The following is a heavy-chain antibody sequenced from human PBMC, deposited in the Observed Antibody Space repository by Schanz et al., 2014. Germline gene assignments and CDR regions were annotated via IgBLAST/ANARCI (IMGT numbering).Heavy chain of an antibody. CDR3: SKDQYFDD. CDR1: GFTFSNYC. Sequence: EVQLVESGGGLVRPGGSLRLSCTASGFTFSNYCMGWVRQAPGKGLQWVANIGHVGGEKYYVDSVTGRFTVSRDNAENSVYLYLSSLRAYDTALYYCSKDQYFDDWGQGTTVTVSS. V-gene: IGHV3-7*01. J-gene: IGHJ4*03. CDR2: IGHVGGEK.